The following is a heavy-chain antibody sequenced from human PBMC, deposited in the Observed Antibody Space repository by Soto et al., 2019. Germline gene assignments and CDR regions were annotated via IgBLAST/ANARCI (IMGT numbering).Heavy chain of an antibody. CDR3: ARDEYYDSNNWFDH. D-gene: IGHD3-22*01. V-gene: IGHV4-4*07. CDR2: VYSTGST. J-gene: IGHJ5*02. CDR1: GGAITAYY. Sequence: PSETLSLTCTVSGGAITAYYWSWIRQPVGKGLQWIGRVYSTGSTNYNPSLRSRVTMSVDTSQNQFFLRLSSVTAADTAVYYCARDEYYDSNNWFDHWGEGILVTVSS.